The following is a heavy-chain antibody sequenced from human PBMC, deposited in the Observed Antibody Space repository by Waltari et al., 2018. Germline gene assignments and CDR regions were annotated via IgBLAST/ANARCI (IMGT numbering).Heavy chain of an antibody. Sequence: QVQLVQSGAEVKKPGASVKISCKASGYTVTSYYIHWVRQAPGQGLEWMGIINPSGGGTSYSQKFQGRVTMTRDTSTSTVYMELSSLGSEDTAVHHCASGSKYSSGRFFDNWGQGTLVTVSS. D-gene: IGHD6-19*01. CDR1: GYTVTSYY. CDR2: INPSGGGT. V-gene: IGHV1-46*01. CDR3: ASGSKYSSGRFFDN. J-gene: IGHJ4*02.